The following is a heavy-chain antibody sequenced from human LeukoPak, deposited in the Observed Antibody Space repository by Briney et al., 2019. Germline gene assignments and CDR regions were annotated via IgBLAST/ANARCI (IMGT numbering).Heavy chain of an antibody. D-gene: IGHD1-14*01. CDR1: GFTFSSYS. CDR2: ISPSGTDI. CDR3: SRDPRNLDY. J-gene: IGHJ4*02. V-gene: IGHV3-48*01. Sequence: GGSLRLSCAASGFTFSSYSMTWIRQAPGKGLESVSYISPSGTDISYADSVKGRFTIPRDNAKNSLYLQMNSLRAEDTAVYYCSRDPRNLDYWGQGTLVTVSS.